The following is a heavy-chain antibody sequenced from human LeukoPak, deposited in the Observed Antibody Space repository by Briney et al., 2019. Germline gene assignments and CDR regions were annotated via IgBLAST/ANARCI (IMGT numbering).Heavy chain of an antibody. Sequence: PGGSLRLSCAASGFTFSSYAMHWVRQAPGKGLEWVAVISYDGSNKYYADSVKGRFTISRDNSKNTLYLQMNSLRADDTSVYYCVRESMATGPFAYWGQGPLVTVSS. CDR1: GFTFSSYA. V-gene: IGHV3-30*04. J-gene: IGHJ4*02. D-gene: IGHD2/OR15-2a*01. CDR2: ISYDGSNK. CDR3: VRESMATGPFAY.